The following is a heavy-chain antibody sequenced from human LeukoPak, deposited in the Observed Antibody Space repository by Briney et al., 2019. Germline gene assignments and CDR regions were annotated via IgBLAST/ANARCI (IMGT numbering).Heavy chain of an antibody. D-gene: IGHD3-22*01. J-gene: IGHJ3*02. CDR2: ISYDGSKV. CDR3: VRGGLGYCDNGAFDI. V-gene: IGHV3-30*04. CDR1: GFTFSSYA. Sequence: GGSLRLSCAASGFTFSSYAMNWVRQAPGKGLEWVAIISYDGSKVYYADSVKGRLTISRDNSKKTLYVQMNSLRAEDTAVYYCVRGGLGYCDNGAFDIWGQGTMVTVSS.